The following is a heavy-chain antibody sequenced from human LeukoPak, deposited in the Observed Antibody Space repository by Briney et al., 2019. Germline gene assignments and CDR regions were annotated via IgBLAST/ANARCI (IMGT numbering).Heavy chain of an antibody. V-gene: IGHV3-23*01. CDR3: ARAMMVVANLWGVYDY. CDR2: ISGSGGTT. D-gene: IGHD3-22*01. Sequence: GGSLRLSCAASGFTFSSYAMSWVRQAPGKGLEWLSGISGSGGTTYYADSVKGRFTISRDNSKNTLYLQMNSLRAEDTAVYYCARAMMVVANLWGVYDYWGQGTLVTVSS. CDR1: GFTFSSYA. J-gene: IGHJ4*02.